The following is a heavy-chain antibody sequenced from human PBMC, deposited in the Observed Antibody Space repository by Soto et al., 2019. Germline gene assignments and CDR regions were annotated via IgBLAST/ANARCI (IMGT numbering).Heavy chain of an antibody. CDR1: GFTFSGYA. V-gene: IGHV3-30-3*01. Sequence: QVQLVESGGGVVQPGRSLRLSCAASGFTFSGYAMHWVRQAPGKGLEWVAVISYDGSNKDYADSVKGRFTISRDNXKNTLYLQMNSLRAEDTAVYYCARGGLVLGEVFDYWGQGTLVTVSS. CDR3: ARGGLVLGEVFDY. D-gene: IGHD2-8*02. CDR2: ISYDGSNK. J-gene: IGHJ4*02.